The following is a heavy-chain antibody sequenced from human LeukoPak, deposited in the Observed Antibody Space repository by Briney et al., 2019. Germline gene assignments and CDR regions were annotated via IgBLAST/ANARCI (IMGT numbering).Heavy chain of an antibody. V-gene: IGHV4-39*07. CDR2: IYYSGST. CDR3: ARGRRNLYDSSGYYLLDAFDI. CDR1: GGSISSSSYY. D-gene: IGHD3-22*01. Sequence: SETLSLTCTVSGGSISSSSYYWGWIRQPPGTGLEWIGSIYYSGSTYYNPSLKSRVTISVDTSKNQFSLKLSSVTAADTAVYYCARGRRNLYDSSGYYLLDAFDIWGQGTMVTVSS. J-gene: IGHJ3*02.